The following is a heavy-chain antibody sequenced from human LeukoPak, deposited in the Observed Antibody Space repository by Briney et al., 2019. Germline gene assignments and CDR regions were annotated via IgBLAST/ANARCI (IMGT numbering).Heavy chain of an antibody. J-gene: IGHJ4*02. CDR1: GFTFRDYT. CDR2: INKGGSYM. V-gene: IGHV3-21*01. Sequence: GGSLRLSCAASGFTFRDYTMNWVRQTPGKGLEWVSAINKGGSYMTYADSVKGRFTVSRDNAKNSLFLQMNNLRVEDTAVYFCAREVLIVVEPAANTIDYWGQGTRVTVSS. D-gene: IGHD2-2*01. CDR3: AREVLIVVEPAANTIDY.